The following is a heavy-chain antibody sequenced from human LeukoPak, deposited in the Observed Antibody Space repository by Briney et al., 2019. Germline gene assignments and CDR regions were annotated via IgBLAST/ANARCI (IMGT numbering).Heavy chain of an antibody. CDR1: GFTISTNY. Sequence: GGSLRLCCAASGFTISTNYMSWVRQAPGKGLEWVSVMYTGGSTYYADSVKGRFTISRDNSKNTLYLQMNSLRAEDTALYYCARAPFYYDSSGYPYFDGWGQGTLVTVSS. V-gene: IGHV3-53*01. J-gene: IGHJ4*02. D-gene: IGHD3-22*01. CDR2: MYTGGST. CDR3: ARAPFYYDSSGYPYFDG.